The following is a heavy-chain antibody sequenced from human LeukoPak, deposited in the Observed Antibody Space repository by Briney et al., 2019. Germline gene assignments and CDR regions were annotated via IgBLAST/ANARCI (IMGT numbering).Heavy chain of an antibody. Sequence: GGSLRLSCAASGFTFSSYEMNWVRQAPGKGLQWVSYISSSGSTIYYADSVKGRFTISRDNAKNSLYLQMNSLRAEDTAVYYCARFNTAMVRTFDYWGQGTLVTVSS. D-gene: IGHD5-18*01. CDR3: ARFNTAMVRTFDY. CDR1: GFTFSSYE. J-gene: IGHJ4*02. CDR2: ISSSGSTI. V-gene: IGHV3-48*03.